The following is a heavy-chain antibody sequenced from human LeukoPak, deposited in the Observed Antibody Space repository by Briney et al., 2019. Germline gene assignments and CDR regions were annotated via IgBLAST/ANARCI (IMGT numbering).Heavy chain of an antibody. D-gene: IGHD6-13*01. V-gene: IGHV3-53*01. CDR2: LYSGGNT. CDR1: GFTFSSYA. Sequence: PGGSLRLSCAASGFTFSSYAMSWVRQAPGKGLEWVSVLYSGGNTYHADSVKGRFTIPRDNSKNTLYLQMNSLRAEDTAVYYCAREGASSSFGYWGQGTLVTVSS. CDR3: AREGASSSFGY. J-gene: IGHJ4*02.